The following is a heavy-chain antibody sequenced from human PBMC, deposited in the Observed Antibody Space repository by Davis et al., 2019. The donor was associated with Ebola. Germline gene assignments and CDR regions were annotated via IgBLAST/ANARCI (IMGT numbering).Heavy chain of an antibody. CDR2: VILKSGAT. Sequence: ASVTVSCKASGYTFTDYNIHWMRQAPGQGLEWLGRVILKSGATNYAQKFQGRVTMTRDTSISTVYIELRSLRYDDTADYYCARGHNYAHEYWGQGTLVTVSS. CDR3: ARGHNYAHEY. CDR1: GYTFTDYN. V-gene: IGHV1-2*06. J-gene: IGHJ4*02. D-gene: IGHD4-11*01.